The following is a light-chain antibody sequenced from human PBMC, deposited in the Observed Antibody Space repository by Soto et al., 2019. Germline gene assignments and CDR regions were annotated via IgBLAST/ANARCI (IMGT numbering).Light chain of an antibody. CDR3: SSYTSTTTPLV. CDR1: SSDVGDYNY. Sequence: QSALAQPASVSGSPGQSITISCTGTSSDVGDYNYVSWYQQHLGKAPKLIIYEVTNRPSGVSNRFSGSKSGNTASLTISGLQAEDEAGYYCSSYTSTTTPLVFGGGTKLTVL. J-gene: IGLJ2*01. V-gene: IGLV2-14*01. CDR2: EVT.